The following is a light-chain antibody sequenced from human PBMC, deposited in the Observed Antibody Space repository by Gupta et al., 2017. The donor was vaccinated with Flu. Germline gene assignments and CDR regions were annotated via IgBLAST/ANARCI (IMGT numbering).Light chain of an antibody. CDR1: QSISSY. CDR3: QQSYTTPLFT. J-gene: IGKJ3*01. CDR2: AAS. V-gene: IGKV1-39*01. Sequence: DRVTITCRASQSISSYLNWYQQKPGKAPKLLIYAASSLQSGVPPRFSGSGSGTDFTLTISSLQPEDFATYYCQQSYTTPLFTFGPGTKVDIK.